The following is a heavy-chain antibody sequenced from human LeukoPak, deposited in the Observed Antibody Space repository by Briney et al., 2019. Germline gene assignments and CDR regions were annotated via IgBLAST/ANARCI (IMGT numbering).Heavy chain of an antibody. D-gene: IGHD3-22*01. CDR3: ARGLDYYDSSGYVLNDY. CDR2: INHSGST. Sequence: ASETLSLTCAAYGGSFSGYYWSWIRQPPGKGLEWIGEINHSGSTNYNPSLKSRVTISVDTSKNQFSLKLSSVTAADTAVYYCARGLDYYDSSGYVLNDYWGQGTLVTVSS. J-gene: IGHJ4*02. CDR1: GGSFSGYY. V-gene: IGHV4-34*01.